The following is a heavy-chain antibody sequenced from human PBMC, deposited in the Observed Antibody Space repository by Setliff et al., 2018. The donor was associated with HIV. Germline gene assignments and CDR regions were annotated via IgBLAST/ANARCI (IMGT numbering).Heavy chain of an antibody. J-gene: IGHJ4*02. V-gene: IGHV4-39*01. CDR2: IDYTGKT. CDR3: ARKNRGAPAPFDY. CDR1: GGSISSSSYY. D-gene: IGHD6-25*01. Sequence: SETLSLTCIVSGGSISSSSYYWGWIRQPPGKGLEWIGSIDYTGKTHYNPSLKSRVTISADTSKSQFSLNLRSVTAADTAVYYCARKNRGAPAPFDYWGQGTLVTVSS.